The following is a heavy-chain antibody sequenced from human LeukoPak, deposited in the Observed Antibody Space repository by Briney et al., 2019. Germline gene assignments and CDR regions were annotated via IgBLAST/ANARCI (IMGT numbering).Heavy chain of an antibody. D-gene: IGHD6-13*01. V-gene: IGHV4-59*08. CDR3: ARLNPSSSSFQFTPYYFDY. J-gene: IGHJ4*02. CDR1: DGSISSYY. Sequence: SETLSLTCTVSDGSISSYYWSWIRQPPGKGLEWIGYIYYSGSTNYNPSLKSRVTISVDTSKNQFSLKLSSVTAADTAVYYCARLNPSSSSFQFTPYYFDYWGQGTLVTVSS. CDR2: IYYSGST.